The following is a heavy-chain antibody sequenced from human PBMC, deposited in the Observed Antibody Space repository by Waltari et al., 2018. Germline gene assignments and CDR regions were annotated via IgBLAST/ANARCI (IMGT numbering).Heavy chain of an antibody. J-gene: IGHJ4*02. CDR2: IYYSGST. CDR1: GGSISSSSYY. Sequence: QLQLQESGPGLVKPSETLSLTCTVSGGSISSSSYYWGWIRQPPGKGLEWIGSIYYSGSTYYNPSLKSRVTISVDTSKNQFSLKLSSVTAADTAVYYCASAAAAGPPNFDYWGQGTLVTVSS. CDR3: ASAAAAGPPNFDY. D-gene: IGHD6-13*01. V-gene: IGHV4-39*07.